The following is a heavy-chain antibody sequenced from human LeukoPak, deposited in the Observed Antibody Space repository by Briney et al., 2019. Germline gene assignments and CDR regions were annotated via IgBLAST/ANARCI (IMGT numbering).Heavy chain of an antibody. J-gene: IGHJ4*02. D-gene: IGHD2-15*01. CDR2: INRDGSER. Sequence: VPNINRDGSERYYVDSVKGRFTISRDDAKNSLYLQMNSLRAEDTAVYYCARYSSLVAARFDYRGQGTLVTVSS. CDR3: ARYSSLVAARFDY. V-gene: IGHV3-7*01.